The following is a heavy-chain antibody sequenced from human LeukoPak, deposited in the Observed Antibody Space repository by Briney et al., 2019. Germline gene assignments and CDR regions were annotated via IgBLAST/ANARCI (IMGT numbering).Heavy chain of an antibody. D-gene: IGHD5-24*01. J-gene: IGHJ4*02. CDR3: AKDTGGDGYNYDY. CDR1: GITFSSFP. CDR2: ISGSGGST. Sequence: GGSLRLSCVASGITFSSFPMHWVRQAPGKGLEWVSAISGSGGSTYYADSVKGRFTISRDNSKNTLYLQMNSLRAEDTAVYYCAKDTGGDGYNYDYWGQGTLVTVSS. V-gene: IGHV3-23*01.